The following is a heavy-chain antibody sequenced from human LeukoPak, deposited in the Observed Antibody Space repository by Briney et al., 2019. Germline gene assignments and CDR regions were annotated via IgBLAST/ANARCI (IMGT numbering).Heavy chain of an antibody. CDR3: AWESGGYGYGAWDY. CDR2: ISAYNGNT. CDR1: GYTFTSYG. J-gene: IGHJ4*02. D-gene: IGHD5-18*01. V-gene: IGHV1-18*01. Sequence: ASVKVSCKASGYTFTSYGISWVRQAPGQGLEWLGWISAYNGNTNYAQKLQGRVTMTTDTSTSTAYMELRSLRSDDTAVYYCAWESGGYGYGAWDYWGQGTLVTVSS.